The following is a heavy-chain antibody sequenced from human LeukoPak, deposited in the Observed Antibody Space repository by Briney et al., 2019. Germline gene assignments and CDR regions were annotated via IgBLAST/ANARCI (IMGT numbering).Heavy chain of an antibody. Sequence: GASVKVSCKASGYTFTSYGISWVRQAPGQGLEWMGWISAYNGNTNYAQKLQGRVTMTTDTSTSTAYMELRSLRSDDTAVYYCASGYCSSTSCYPDCWGQGTLVTVSS. D-gene: IGHD2-2*01. CDR2: ISAYNGNT. J-gene: IGHJ4*02. CDR1: GYTFTSYG. CDR3: ASGYCSSTSCYPDC. V-gene: IGHV1-18*01.